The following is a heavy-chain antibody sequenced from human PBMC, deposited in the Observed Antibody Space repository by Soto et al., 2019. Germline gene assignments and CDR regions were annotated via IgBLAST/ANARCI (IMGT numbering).Heavy chain of an antibody. CDR2: ISWNSGSI. J-gene: IGHJ3*02. CDR1: GFTFDDYA. V-gene: IGHV3-9*01. Sequence: EVQLVESGGGLVQPGRSLRLSCAASGFTFDDYAMHWVRQAPGKGLEWVSGISWNSGSIGYADSVKGRFTISRDNAKNSLYLQMNSLRAEDTALYYCAKDRTPEYYSSGSPTPDAFDIWGQGTMVTVSS. CDR3: AKDRTPEYYSSGSPTPDAFDI. D-gene: IGHD6-19*01.